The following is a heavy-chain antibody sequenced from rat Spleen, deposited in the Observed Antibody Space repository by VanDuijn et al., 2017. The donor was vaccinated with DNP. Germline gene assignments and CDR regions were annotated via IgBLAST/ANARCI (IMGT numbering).Heavy chain of an antibody. Sequence: EVQLVESGGGLVQPGRSMKLSCAASGFTFSHYYMAWVRQAPGKGLEWIASINTDGGGTYYPDSVKGRFTISRDNAKRTLYLQMNSLRSEDMATYYCVRWNSGHFDYWGQGVMVTVSS. D-gene: IGHD4-3*01. CDR2: INTDGGGT. CDR1: GFTFSHYY. V-gene: IGHV5-25*01. J-gene: IGHJ2*01. CDR3: VRWNSGHFDY.